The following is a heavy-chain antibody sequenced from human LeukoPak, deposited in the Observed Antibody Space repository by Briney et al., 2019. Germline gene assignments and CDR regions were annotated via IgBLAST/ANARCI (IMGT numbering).Heavy chain of an antibody. CDR3: ASSLGYYDSSGYYWDSLVGFDY. Sequence: VASVTVSCKASGGTFSSYAISWVRQAPGQGLEWMGGIIPIFGTANYAQKFQGRVTITADESTSTAYMELSSLRSEDTAVYYCASSLGYYDSSGYYWDSLVGFDYWGQGTLVTVSS. J-gene: IGHJ4*02. CDR2: IIPIFGTA. D-gene: IGHD3-22*01. V-gene: IGHV1-69*01. CDR1: GGTFSSYA.